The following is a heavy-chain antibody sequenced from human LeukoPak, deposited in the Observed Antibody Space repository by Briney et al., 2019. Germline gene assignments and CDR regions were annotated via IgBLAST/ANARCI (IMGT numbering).Heavy chain of an antibody. Sequence: GRSLRLSCAASGFTFRNHWMHWVRQPPGDGMVWVSRIDERGSHAMYADSVKGRFSISRDNAKNTVNLQMNSLRAEDTGVYYCIRDEALWRLDYWGQGTLVTVSS. CDR1: GFTFRNHW. D-gene: IGHD2-21*01. CDR3: IRDEALWRLDY. J-gene: IGHJ4*02. V-gene: IGHV3-74*03. CDR2: IDERGSHA.